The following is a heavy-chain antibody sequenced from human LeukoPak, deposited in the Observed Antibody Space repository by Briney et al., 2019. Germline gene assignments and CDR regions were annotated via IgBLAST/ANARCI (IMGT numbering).Heavy chain of an antibody. V-gene: IGHV6-1*01. J-gene: IGHJ4*02. CDR2: TYYRSKWYY. CDR3: ERGGSGHPKFFDF. Sequence: SQTLSLTCAVSGDSVSSNSAAWNWIRQSPSRGLEWLGRTYYRSKWYYDYVIAWKGRITINPDTSKNQFSLQLKFVTTEDTAVYYCERGGSGHPKFFDFWGQGTLVPVSS. CDR1: GDSVSSNSAA.